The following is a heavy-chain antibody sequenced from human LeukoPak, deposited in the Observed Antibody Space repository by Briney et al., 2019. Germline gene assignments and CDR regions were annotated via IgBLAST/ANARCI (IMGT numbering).Heavy chain of an antibody. CDR1: GGSISSYY. V-gene: IGHV4-59*01. CDR3: ARDLSLGAGYRCGMDV. CDR2: IYYSGST. D-gene: IGHD6-13*01. J-gene: IGHJ6*02. Sequence: SETLSLTCTVSGGSISSYYWSWIRQPPGKGLEWIGYIYYSGSTKYNPSLKSRVTISVDTSKNQFSLKLSSVTAADTAVYYCARDLSLGAGYRCGMDVWGQGTTVTVSS.